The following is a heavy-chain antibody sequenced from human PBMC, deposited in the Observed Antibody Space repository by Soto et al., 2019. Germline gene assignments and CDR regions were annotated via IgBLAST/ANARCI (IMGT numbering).Heavy chain of an antibody. CDR2: INPNSGGT. CDR1: GYTFTGYY. Sequence: AASVKVSCKASGYTFTGYYMHWVRQAPGQGLEWMGWINPNSGGTNYAQKFQGRVTMTRDTSISTAYMELSRLRSDDTAVYYRARAATMVRGVIIATYYYGMDVWGQGTTVTVSS. J-gene: IGHJ6*02. V-gene: IGHV1-2*02. D-gene: IGHD3-10*01. CDR3: ARAATMVRGVIIATYYYGMDV.